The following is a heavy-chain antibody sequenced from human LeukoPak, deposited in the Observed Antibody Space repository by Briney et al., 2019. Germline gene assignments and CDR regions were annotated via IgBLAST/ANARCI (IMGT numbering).Heavy chain of an antibody. J-gene: IGHJ4*02. CDR2: INPNSGGT. CDR3: ARVSEEHCGGDCYFSI. D-gene: IGHD2-21*02. V-gene: IGHV1-2*02. Sequence: GASVKVSCKASGYTFTGYYMHWVRQAPGQGLEWMGWINPNSGGTNYAQKFQGRVTMTRDTSISTAYMELSRLRSDDTAVYYCARVSEEHCGGDCYFSIWGQGTLVTVSS. CDR1: GYTFTGYY.